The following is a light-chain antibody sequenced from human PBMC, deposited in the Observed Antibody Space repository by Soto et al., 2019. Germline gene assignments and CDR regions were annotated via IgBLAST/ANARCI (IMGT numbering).Light chain of an antibody. CDR1: QSVNSNY. Sequence: EIVLTQSPGILSLSPGERATLSCTASQSVNSNYLAWFQQHPGQPPRLLIFGAFRRATGIPDRFSGSGTETDFTLSITRLEPEDFAVYYSQQYGRSPFNFGQGTRLEIK. CDR3: QQYGRSPFN. CDR2: GAF. J-gene: IGKJ5*01. V-gene: IGKV3-20*01.